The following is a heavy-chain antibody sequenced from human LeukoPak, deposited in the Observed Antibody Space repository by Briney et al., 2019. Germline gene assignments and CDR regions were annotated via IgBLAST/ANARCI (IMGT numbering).Heavy chain of an antibody. CDR3: ARDLDYYDSSGQSEIDY. V-gene: IGHV1-46*01. CDR1: GYTFTGYY. J-gene: IGHJ4*02. D-gene: IGHD3-22*01. Sequence: ASVKVSCKASGYTFTGYYMHWVRQAPGQGLEWMGIINPSGGSTSYAQKFQGRVTMTRDTSISTAYMELSRLRSDDTAVYYCARDLDYYDSSGQSEIDYWGQGTLVTVSS. CDR2: INPSGGST.